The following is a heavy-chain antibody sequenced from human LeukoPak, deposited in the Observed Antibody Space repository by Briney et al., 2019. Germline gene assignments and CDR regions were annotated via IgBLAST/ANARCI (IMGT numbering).Heavy chain of an antibody. J-gene: IGHJ4*02. CDR2: INYSGDT. CDR3: ARVDIGVVPSTTFDF. V-gene: IGHV4-39*01. Sequence: SETLSLTCTVSGGSIRSSNYYWGWIRQPSGKGLEWIGSINYSGDTYSNPSLKSRVTISVDTSKNQFSLRLSSVTAADTAVYYCARVDIGVVPSTTFDFWGQGTLVTVSS. D-gene: IGHD2-2*03. CDR1: GGSIRSSNYY.